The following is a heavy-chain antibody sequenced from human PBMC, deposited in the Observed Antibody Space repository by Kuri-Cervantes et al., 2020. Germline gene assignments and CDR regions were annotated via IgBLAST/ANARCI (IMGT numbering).Heavy chain of an antibody. J-gene: IGHJ3*02. D-gene: IGHD3-9*01. CDR1: GFTFSSYG. CDR3: ARGFDTNAFDI. V-gene: IGHV3-74*01. Sequence: ETLSLTCAASGFTFSSYGMHWVRQAPGKGLVWVSRIYSDTTNYANSVKGRFTISRDNAKNTLDLQMNSLRAEDTAVYYCARGFDTNAFDIWGQGTMVTVSS. CDR2: IYSDTT.